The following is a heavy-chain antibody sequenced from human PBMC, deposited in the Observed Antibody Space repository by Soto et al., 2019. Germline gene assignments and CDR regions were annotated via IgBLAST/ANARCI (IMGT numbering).Heavy chain of an antibody. D-gene: IGHD2-15*01. CDR3: ARDRRYCSGGSCYPGFFSDI. CDR2: INPSGGST. J-gene: IGHJ3*02. V-gene: IGHV1-46*01. CDR1: GYTFTTYY. Sequence: ASVKVSCKPSGYTFTTYYMHWVRQAPGQGLEWMGIINPSGGSTSYAQKFQGRVTMTRDTSTSTVYMELSSLRSEDTAVYYCARDRRYCSGGSCYPGFFSDIWGQGTMVT.